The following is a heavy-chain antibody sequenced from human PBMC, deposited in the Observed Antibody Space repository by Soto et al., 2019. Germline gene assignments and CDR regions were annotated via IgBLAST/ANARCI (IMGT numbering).Heavy chain of an antibody. V-gene: IGHV1-18*01. CDR3: ARDRGAYGMDV. Sequence: QVQLVQSGAEVKKPGASVKVSCKASGYTFTSYGISWVRQDPGQGLEWMGWISAYNGNTNYAQKLQGRVTMTTDTSTITAYMELRILRSDDTAVYYCARDRGAYGMDVWGQGTTVTVSS. CDR1: GYTFTSYG. J-gene: IGHJ6*02. CDR2: ISAYNGNT.